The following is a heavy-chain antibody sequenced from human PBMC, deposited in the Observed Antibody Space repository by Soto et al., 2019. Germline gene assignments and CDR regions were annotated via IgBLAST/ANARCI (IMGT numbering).Heavy chain of an antibody. J-gene: IGHJ4*02. D-gene: IGHD2-2*01. CDR2: IYYSGST. Sequence: SETLSLTCTVSGGSISSSSYYWGWIRQPPGKGLEWIGSIYYSGSTYYNPSLKSRVTISVDTSKNQFSLKLSSVTAADTAVYYCARGGVVVVPAAHLALRRSGCYFDYWGQGTLVTVSS. CDR1: GGSISSSSYY. V-gene: IGHV4-39*01. CDR3: ARGGVVVVPAAHLALRRSGCYFDY.